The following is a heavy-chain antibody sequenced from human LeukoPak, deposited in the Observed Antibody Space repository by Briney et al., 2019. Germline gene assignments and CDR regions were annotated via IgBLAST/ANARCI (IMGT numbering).Heavy chain of an antibody. CDR1: GFTFSDHY. CDR3: ARREGYCSRSSCSMDV. J-gene: IGHJ6*03. D-gene: IGHD2-15*01. V-gene: IGHV3-11*01. CDR2: ISSSGNNI. Sequence: GGSLRLSCAASGFTFSDHYMSWIRQAPGKGLEWVSYISSSGNNIYYADSVKGRFTISRDNAQNSLYLQMNSLRAEDMAVYYCARREGYCSRSSCSMDVWGKGTTVTVSS.